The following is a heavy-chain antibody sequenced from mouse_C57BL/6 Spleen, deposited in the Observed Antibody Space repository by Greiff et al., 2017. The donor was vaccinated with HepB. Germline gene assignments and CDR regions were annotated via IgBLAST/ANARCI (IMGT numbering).Heavy chain of an antibody. Sequence: VQLQQSGAELVRPGASVTLSCKASGYTFTDYEMHWVKQTPVHGLEWIGAIDPETGGTAYNQKFKGKAILTADKSSSTAYMELRSLTSEDSAVYYCTRRNYYGSSSGYFDYWGQGTTLTVSS. J-gene: IGHJ2*01. V-gene: IGHV1-15*01. CDR2: IDPETGGT. CDR3: TRRNYYGSSSGYFDY. CDR1: GYTFTDYE. D-gene: IGHD1-1*01.